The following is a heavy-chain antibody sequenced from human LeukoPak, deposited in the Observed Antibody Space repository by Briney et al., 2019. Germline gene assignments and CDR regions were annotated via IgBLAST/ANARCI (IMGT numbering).Heavy chain of an antibody. CDR3: ARAKEGRQQLVIDY. D-gene: IGHD6-13*01. J-gene: IGHJ4*02. CDR1: GGSISSSSYY. CDR2: IYYSGST. Sequence: SETLSLTCTVSGGSISSSSYYWGWIRQPPGKGLEWIGSIYYSGSTYYNPSLKSRVTISVDTSKNQFSLKLSSVTAADTAVYYCARAKEGRQQLVIDYWGQGTLVTVSS. V-gene: IGHV4-39*07.